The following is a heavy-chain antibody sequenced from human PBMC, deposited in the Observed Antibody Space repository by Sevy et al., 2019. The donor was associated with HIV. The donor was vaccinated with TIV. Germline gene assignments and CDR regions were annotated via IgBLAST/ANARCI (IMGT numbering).Heavy chain of an antibody. CDR1: GFTFSSYW. V-gene: IGHV3-7*01. Sequence: GGSLRLSCAASGFTFSSYWMSWVRQAPGKGLEWVANIKQDGSEKYYVDSVKGRLTISRDNAQNSLYLQMNSLRAEDTAVYYCARVLLWFGDVSFDYWGQGTLVTVSS. CDR3: ARVLLWFGDVSFDY. D-gene: IGHD3-10*01. CDR2: IKQDGSEK. J-gene: IGHJ4*02.